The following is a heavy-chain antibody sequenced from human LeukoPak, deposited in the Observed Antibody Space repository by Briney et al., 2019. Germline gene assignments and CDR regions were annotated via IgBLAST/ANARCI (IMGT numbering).Heavy chain of an antibody. D-gene: IGHD1-26*01. CDR1: GLTVSSNY. V-gene: IGHV3-53*01. Sequence: KTGGSRRLSCTASGLTVSSNYMTWVRQAPGKGLEWVSLIYSGGGTYYADSVKGRFTISRDNSKNTLYLQMNSLRAEDTAVYYCARVVVGLTYYFDYWGQGTLVTVSS. CDR3: ARVVVGLTYYFDY. CDR2: IYSGGGT. J-gene: IGHJ4*02.